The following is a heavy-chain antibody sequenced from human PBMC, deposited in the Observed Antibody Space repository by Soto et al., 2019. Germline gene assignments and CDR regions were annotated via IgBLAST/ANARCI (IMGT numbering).Heavy chain of an antibody. CDR2: ISSSSSFI. J-gene: IGHJ4*02. CDR3: ARDKEYSSSTSCEFDF. D-gene: IGHD2-2*01. V-gene: IGHV3-21*01. Sequence: EVQLVESGGGLVKPGGSLRLSCAASGFTFNSYSMNWVRQAPGKGLEWVSSISSSSSFISYADSVKGRFTISRDNAKNSLYLQMSSLRAEDTAVYYCARDKEYSSSTSCEFDFWGQGILVTVSS. CDR1: GFTFNSYS.